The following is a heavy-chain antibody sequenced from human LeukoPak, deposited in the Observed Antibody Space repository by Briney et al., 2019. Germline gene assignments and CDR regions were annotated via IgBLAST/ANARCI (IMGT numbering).Heavy chain of an antibody. CDR1: GGSISSYY. Sequence: SETLSLTCTVSGGSISSYYWSWIRQPPGKGLAWIGYIYYSGSTNYNPSLKSRVTISVDTSKNQFSLKLSSVTAADTAVYYCAKASSGWSGRWFDPWGQGTLVTVSS. CDR2: IYYSGST. V-gene: IGHV4-59*01. D-gene: IGHD6-19*01. J-gene: IGHJ5*02. CDR3: AKASSGWSGRWFDP.